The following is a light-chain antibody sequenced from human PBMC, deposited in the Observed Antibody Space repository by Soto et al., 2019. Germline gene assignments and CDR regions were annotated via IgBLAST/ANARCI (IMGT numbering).Light chain of an antibody. J-gene: IGLJ2*01. V-gene: IGLV2-14*01. CDR2: DVS. CDR1: SSDVGGYNY. Sequence: QSALTQPASVSGSPGQSITISCTGTSSDVGGYNYVSWYQQHPGKAPKLMIYDVSKRPSGVSNRFSGSKSGNAASLTISGLQAEDEADYYCSSYTSSITVVFGGGTKVTVL. CDR3: SSYTSSITVV.